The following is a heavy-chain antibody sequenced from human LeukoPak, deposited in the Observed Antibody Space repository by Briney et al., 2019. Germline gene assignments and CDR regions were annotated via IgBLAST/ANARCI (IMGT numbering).Heavy chain of an antibody. V-gene: IGHV1-8*01. Sequence: ASVKVSCKASGYTFTSYDINWVRQATGQGLEWMGWMNPNSGNTGYAQKFQGRVTMTRDTSTSTVYMELSSLRSEDTAVYYCARDSEGVVVVPARSWFDPWGQGTLVTVSS. D-gene: IGHD2-2*01. CDR3: ARDSEGVVVVPARSWFDP. J-gene: IGHJ5*02. CDR2: MNPNSGNT. CDR1: GYTFTSYD.